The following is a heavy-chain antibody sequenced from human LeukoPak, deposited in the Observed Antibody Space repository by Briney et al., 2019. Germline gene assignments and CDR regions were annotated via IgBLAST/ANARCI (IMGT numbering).Heavy chain of an antibody. J-gene: IGHJ4*02. CDR1: GFTFSSYE. V-gene: IGHV3-48*03. Sequence: WGSLRLSCAASGFTFSSYEMIWVRQAPGKGLEWVSYISSSGSNIYYADSVKGRFTISRDNAKNSLYLQMNSLRAEDTAVYYCATSIVVVTRFDYWGQGTLVTVSS. CDR2: ISSSGSNI. D-gene: IGHD2-21*02. CDR3: ATSIVVVTRFDY.